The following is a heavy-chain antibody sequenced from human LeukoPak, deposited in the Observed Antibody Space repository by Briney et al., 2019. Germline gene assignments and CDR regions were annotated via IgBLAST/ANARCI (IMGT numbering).Heavy chain of an antibody. CDR2: ISGGGLNT. Sequence: GGSLRLSCAASGFTFSSYAMTWVRQAPGKGLEWVSGISGGGLNTYYADSVKGRFTISRDNSKNTLYLQMNSVGAEDTAVYYCAKDRGSRGFDYWGQGTLVTVSS. J-gene: IGHJ4*02. CDR1: GFTFSSYA. CDR3: AKDRGSRGFDY. V-gene: IGHV3-23*01. D-gene: IGHD6-13*01.